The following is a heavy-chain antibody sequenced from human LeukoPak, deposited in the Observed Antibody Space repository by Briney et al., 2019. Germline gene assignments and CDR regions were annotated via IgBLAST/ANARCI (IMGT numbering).Heavy chain of an antibody. Sequence: ASVKVSCKASGYTFTGCYMHWVRQAPGQGLEWMGWINPNSGGTNYAQKFQGRVTMTRDTSISTAYMELSRLRSDDTAVYYCARPNYASHWGFDYWGQGTLVTVSS. CDR2: INPNSGGT. J-gene: IGHJ4*02. CDR3: ARPNYASHWGFDY. V-gene: IGHV1-2*02. D-gene: IGHD7-27*01. CDR1: GYTFTGCY.